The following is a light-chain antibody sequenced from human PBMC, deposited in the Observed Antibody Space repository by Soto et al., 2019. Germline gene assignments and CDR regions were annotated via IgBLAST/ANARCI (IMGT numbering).Light chain of an antibody. J-gene: IGKJ1*01. CDR2: TAS. V-gene: IGKV1-39*01. Sequence: DIQMTQSPSSLSASVGDRVTITSRARQSISNYLNWYQQKPGKAPNLLIYTASSLQSGVPSRFSGSGSGTDFTLTISSLQPEDFATYYCQQSYSTPWTFGQGTKVEIK. CDR1: QSISNY. CDR3: QQSYSTPWT.